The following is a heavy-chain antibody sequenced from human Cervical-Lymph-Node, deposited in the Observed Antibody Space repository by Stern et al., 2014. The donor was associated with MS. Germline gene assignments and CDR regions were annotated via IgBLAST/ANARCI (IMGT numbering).Heavy chain of an antibody. CDR2: ISSSSSYI. CDR1: GFTFSSYS. J-gene: IGHJ4*02. V-gene: IGHV3-21*01. D-gene: IGHD5-18*01. Sequence: EVQLLESGGGLVKPGGSLRLSCAASGFTFSSYSMNWVRQAPGKGLEWVSSISSSSSYIYYADSVKGRFTISRDNAKNSLYLQMNSLRAEDTAVYYCARIFTGREYNYGTDYWGQGTLVTVSS. CDR3: ARIFTGREYNYGTDY.